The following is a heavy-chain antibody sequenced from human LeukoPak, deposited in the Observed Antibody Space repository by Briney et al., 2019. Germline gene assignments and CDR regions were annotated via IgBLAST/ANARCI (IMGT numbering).Heavy chain of an antibody. V-gene: IGHV1-18*04. CDR1: GYTFTSYG. Sequence: ASVKVSFKASGYTFTSYGISWVRQAPGQGREWMGWISANNGYTNYAQKLQGRATMTTDTSTTTAHMELTSLTSDDTAVYYCARDEHYYGSGTYYRRASTFDIWGQGTMVTVSS. CDR3: ARDEHYYGSGTYYRRASTFDI. J-gene: IGHJ3*02. CDR2: ISANNGYT. D-gene: IGHD3-10*01.